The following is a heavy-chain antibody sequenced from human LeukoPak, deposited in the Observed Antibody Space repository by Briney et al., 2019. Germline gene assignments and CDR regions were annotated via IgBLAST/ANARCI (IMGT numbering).Heavy chain of an antibody. V-gene: IGHV5-51*01. CDR2: IYPGDCDT. Sequence: GESLKISFXGSGYRFTSYWIGWVRPIPGKGPAWMGIIYPGDCDTRYSPSFQGQVTISADKSIRTAYLQWSSLKASDTAMYYCARHVGAARDWTFDYWGQGTLVTVSS. CDR3: ARHVGAARDWTFDY. D-gene: IGHD6-6*01. J-gene: IGHJ4*02. CDR1: GYRFTSYW.